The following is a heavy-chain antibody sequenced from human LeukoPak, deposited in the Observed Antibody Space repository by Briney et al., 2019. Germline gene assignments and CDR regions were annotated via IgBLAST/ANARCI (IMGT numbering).Heavy chain of an antibody. V-gene: IGHV4-59*01. CDR2: IYYSGST. J-gene: IGHJ4*02. Sequence: PSETLSLTCTVSGGSISSYYWSWIRQPPGKGLEWIGYIYYSGSTNYNPSLKSRVTISVDTSKNQFSLKLSSVTAADTAVYYCARDYYYDSSGYYKQSPFDYWGQGTLVTVSS. CDR1: GGSISSYY. D-gene: IGHD3-22*01. CDR3: ARDYYYDSSGYYKQSPFDY.